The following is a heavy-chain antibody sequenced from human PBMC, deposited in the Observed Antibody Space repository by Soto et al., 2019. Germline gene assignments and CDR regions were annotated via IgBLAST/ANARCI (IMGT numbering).Heavy chain of an antibody. J-gene: IGHJ4*02. Sequence: EVQLLESGGGLVQPGGSLRVSCAASGFTFSSYAMSWVRQAPGKGLEWVSAISGSGDTTYYADSVKGRFSISRDNSKNTLYLQMNSLRAEDTALYYCAKSPPPGAARTNWDFDYWGPGTLVTVSS. D-gene: IGHD7-27*01. CDR3: AKSPPPGAARTNWDFDY. CDR1: GFTFSSYA. V-gene: IGHV3-23*01. CDR2: ISGSGDTT.